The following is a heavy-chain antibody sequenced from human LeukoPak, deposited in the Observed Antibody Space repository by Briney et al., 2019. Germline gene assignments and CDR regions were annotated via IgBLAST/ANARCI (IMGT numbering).Heavy chain of an antibody. CDR1: GFTFSSYG. J-gene: IGHJ4*02. V-gene: IGHV3-7*01. D-gene: IGHD6-13*01. CDR2: IKYDGSET. CDR3: ASRSSWRFEY. Sequence: GGSLRLSCAASGFTFSSYGMHWVRQAPGKGLEWVANIKYDGSETYYVDSVKGRFTVSRDNAKNSLYLQMNSLRVEDTAVYYCASRSSWRFEYWGQGTLVTVSS.